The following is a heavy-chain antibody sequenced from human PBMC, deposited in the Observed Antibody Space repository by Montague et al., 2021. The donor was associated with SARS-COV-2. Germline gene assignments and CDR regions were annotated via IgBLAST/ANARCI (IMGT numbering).Heavy chain of an antibody. CDR1: GLTFSSYS. V-gene: IGHV3-21*04. Sequence: SLRLSCAASGLTFSSYSMNWVRQAPGKGLEWVSSISPSSSYIYYADSVKGRFTISRDNAKNSLYLQMNSLRAEDTVVYFCATSYGSVVSYYYYGMDVWGQGTTVTVSS. CDR2: ISPSSSYI. D-gene: IGHD5-18*01. CDR3: ATSYGSVVSYYYYGMDV. J-gene: IGHJ6*02.